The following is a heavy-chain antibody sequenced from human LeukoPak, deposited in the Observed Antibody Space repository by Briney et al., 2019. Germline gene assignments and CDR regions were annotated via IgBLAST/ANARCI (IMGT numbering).Heavy chain of an antibody. D-gene: IGHD5-24*01. V-gene: IGHV4-4*07. CDR2: VDSSGST. J-gene: IGHJ4*02. CDR1: GGSISTYY. CDR3: ARTGYNAY. Sequence: SETLSLTCTVSGGSISTYYWAWIRQPAGKGLEWIGRVDSSGSTNYNPSLKSRVTMSVDTSKNQFSLRLSSVTAADTAVYYCARTGYNAYWGQGTLVTVSS.